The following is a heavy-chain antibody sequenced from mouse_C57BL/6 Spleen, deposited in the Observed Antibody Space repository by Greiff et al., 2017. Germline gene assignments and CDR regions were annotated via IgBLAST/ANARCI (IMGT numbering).Heavy chain of an antibody. Sequence: EVQGVESGGGLVQPGGSLKLSCAASGFTFSDYYMYWVRQTPEKRLEWVAYISNGGGSTYYPDTVKGRFTISSDNAKNTLYLQMSRLKSEDTAMYYCARLGTVVASGYFDVWGTGTTVTVSS. D-gene: IGHD1-1*01. CDR2: ISNGGGST. V-gene: IGHV5-12*01. J-gene: IGHJ1*03. CDR1: GFTFSDYY. CDR3: ARLGTVVASGYFDV.